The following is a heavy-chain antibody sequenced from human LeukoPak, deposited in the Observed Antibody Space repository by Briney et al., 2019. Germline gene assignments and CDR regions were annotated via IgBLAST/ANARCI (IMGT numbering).Heavy chain of an antibody. CDR2: IGGSGGST. CDR1: GFTFTAYA. J-gene: IGHJ4*02. CDR3: AKDIRYYYDSSGYSDY. Sequence: PGGSLRLSCAASGFTFTAYAMSWVRQAPGQGLKWFSAIGGSGGSTYYADSGKGRFTISRDNSNNTLYLQMNSLRAEDTAVYYCAKDIRYYYDSSGYSDYWGQGTLVTVSS. V-gene: IGHV3-23*01. D-gene: IGHD3-22*01.